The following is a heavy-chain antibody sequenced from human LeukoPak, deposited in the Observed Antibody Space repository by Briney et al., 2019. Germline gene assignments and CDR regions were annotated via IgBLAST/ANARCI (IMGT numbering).Heavy chain of an antibody. D-gene: IGHD3-22*01. Sequence: GGSLRLSCAASGFTFSDYYMSWIRQAPGKGLEWVSYISSSGSTIYYADSVEGRFTISRDNAKNSLYLQMNSLRAEDTAVYYCARCRDYYDSSGYYTRREAFDIWGQGTMVTVSS. CDR3: ARCRDYYDSSGYYTRREAFDI. CDR2: ISSSGSTI. J-gene: IGHJ3*02. CDR1: GFTFSDYY. V-gene: IGHV3-11*04.